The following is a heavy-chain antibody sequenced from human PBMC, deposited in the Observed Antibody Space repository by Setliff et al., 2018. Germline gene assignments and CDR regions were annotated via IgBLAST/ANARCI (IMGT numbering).Heavy chain of an antibody. CDR1: GGSISTYH. V-gene: IGHV4-59*08. J-gene: IGHJ4*02. CDR2: IYNSGTT. CDR3: ASHPRVTIFGVVAFDY. Sequence: SETLSLTCNVSGGSISTYHWSWIRQPPGKRLEWIGYIYNSGTTNYNPSLKSRVTISVDTSKNQFFLKLSSVTAADTAAYYCASHPRVTIFGVVAFDYWGQGILVTVSS. D-gene: IGHD3-3*01.